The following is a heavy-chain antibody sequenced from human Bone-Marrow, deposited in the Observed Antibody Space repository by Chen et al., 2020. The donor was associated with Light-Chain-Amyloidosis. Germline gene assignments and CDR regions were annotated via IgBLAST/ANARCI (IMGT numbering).Heavy chain of an antibody. CDR3: VRVTVTTRYFDY. CDR1: GFTFDDFV. J-gene: IGHJ4*02. V-gene: IGHV3-20*04. Sequence: EVQLVESGGGVVQPGGSLRLSCAASGFTFDDFVMSWVRQVPGKALEWVSGIKWNGGSKGYAAAVKGRFTVSRDNAKNSLYLEMNSLRAEDTALYYCVRVTVTTRYFDYWGQGILVTVSS. CDR2: IKWNGGSK. D-gene: IGHD4-17*01.